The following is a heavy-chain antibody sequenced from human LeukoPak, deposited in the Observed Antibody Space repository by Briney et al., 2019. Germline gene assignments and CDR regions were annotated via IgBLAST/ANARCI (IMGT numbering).Heavy chain of an antibody. V-gene: IGHV4-34*01. CDR1: GGSFSGYY. J-gene: IGHJ3*02. Sequence: SETLSLTCAVYGGSFSGYYWSWIRQPPGKGLEWIGEINHSGSTNYNPSHKSRVTISVDTSKNQFSLKLSSVTAADTAVYYCAIAAAGTGAFDIWGQGTMVTVSS. CDR3: AIAAAGTGAFDI. D-gene: IGHD6-13*01. CDR2: INHSGST.